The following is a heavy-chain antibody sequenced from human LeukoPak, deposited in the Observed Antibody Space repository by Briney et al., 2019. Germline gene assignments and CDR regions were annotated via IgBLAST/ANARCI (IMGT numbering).Heavy chain of an antibody. J-gene: IGHJ3*02. CDR2: IIPIFGTT. CDR1: GGTFSSYA. V-gene: IGHV1-69*06. Sequence: ASVKVSCKASGGTFSSYAISWVRQAPGQGLEWMGGIIPIFGTTNYAQKFQDRVTITADKSTSTAYMELRSLRSDDTAVYYCATISQDAFDIWGQGTMVTVSS. D-gene: IGHD3-3*02. CDR3: ATISQDAFDI.